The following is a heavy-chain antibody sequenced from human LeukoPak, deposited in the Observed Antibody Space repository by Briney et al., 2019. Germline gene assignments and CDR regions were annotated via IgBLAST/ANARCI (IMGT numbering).Heavy chain of an antibody. CDR2: IKQDGSEK. D-gene: IGHD3-22*01. CDR3: ARGRYYDSSGYKNYCDY. J-gene: IGHJ4*02. CDR1: GFTFSSYW. Sequence: SGGSLRLSCAASGFTFSSYWMSWVRQAPGKGLEWVANIKQDGSEKYYVDSVKGRFTISRDNAKNSLYLQMNSLRAEDTAVYYCARGRYYDSSGYKNYCDYWGQGTLVTVSS. V-gene: IGHV3-7*01.